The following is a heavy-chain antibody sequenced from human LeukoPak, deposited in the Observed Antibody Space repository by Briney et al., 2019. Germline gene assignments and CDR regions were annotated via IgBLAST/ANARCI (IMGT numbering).Heavy chain of an antibody. D-gene: IGHD7-27*01. CDR1: GGSISSGGYY. CDR3: AREGGNWGAFDI. V-gene: IGHV4-31*03. J-gene: IGHJ3*02. Sequence: SQTLSLTCTVSGGSISSGGYYWSWIRQHPGKGLEWIGYIYYSGSTYYNPSLKSRVTISVGTSKNQFSLKLSSVTAADTAVYYCAREGGNWGAFDIWGQGTMVTVSS. CDR2: IYYSGST.